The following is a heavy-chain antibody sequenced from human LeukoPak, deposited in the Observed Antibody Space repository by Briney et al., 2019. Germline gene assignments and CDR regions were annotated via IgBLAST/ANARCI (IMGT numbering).Heavy chain of an antibody. V-gene: IGHV3-23*01. CDR3: VRGDDIGKHPTRAYYFDI. D-gene: IGHD3-10*01. Sequence: GGSLRLSCAASRFTFTRHAMSWVRQAPGKGLEWVSTTGLESVHTLCADSVQGRFTVSRDSSRNTLDLQMDNLRVDDTAIYYCVRGDDIGKHPTRAYYFDIWGQGTLVSVSS. CDR2: TGLESVHT. J-gene: IGHJ4*02. CDR1: RFTFTRHA.